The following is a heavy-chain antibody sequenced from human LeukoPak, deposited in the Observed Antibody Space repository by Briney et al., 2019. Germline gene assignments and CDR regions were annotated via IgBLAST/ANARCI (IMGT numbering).Heavy chain of an antibody. CDR2: IYYSGST. CDR1: GDSISSSTYSTTYY. D-gene: IGHD2-15*01. J-gene: IGHJ4*02. Sequence: SETLSLTCTVSGDSISSSTYSTTYYWGWIRQPPGKGLEWIGYIYYSGSTYYNPSLKSRVTISVDTSKNQFSLKLSSVTAADTAVYYCARPARYCSGGSCSYYFDYWGQGTLVTVSS. CDR3: ARPARYCSGGSCSYYFDY. V-gene: IGHV4-30-4*08.